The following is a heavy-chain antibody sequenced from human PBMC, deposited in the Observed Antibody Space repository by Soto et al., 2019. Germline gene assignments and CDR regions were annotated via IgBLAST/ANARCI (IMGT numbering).Heavy chain of an antibody. J-gene: IGHJ6*02. CDR3: AREVRFLEWVIDYGMDV. CDR2: INSDGSST. D-gene: IGHD3-3*01. CDR1: GFTFSSYW. Sequence: EVQLVESGGGLVQPGGSLRLSCAASGFTFSSYWMHWVRQAPGKGLVWVSRINSDGSSTSYADSVKGRFTISRDNAKNTLYLQMNSLRAEDTAVYYCAREVRFLEWVIDYGMDVWGQGTTVTVSS. V-gene: IGHV3-74*01.